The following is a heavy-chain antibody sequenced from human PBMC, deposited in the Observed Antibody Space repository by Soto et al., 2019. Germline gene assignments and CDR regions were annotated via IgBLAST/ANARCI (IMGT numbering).Heavy chain of an antibody. CDR3: ARRGSFGVSFDF. CDR2: IYHSGST. D-gene: IGHD3-3*01. Sequence: SETLSLTCAVSGGSISSGGYSWSWIRHPPGKGRERIGYIYHSGSTYYNPSLKRQVTISLDRSKNQFSLKLSSVTAADSAVYYCARRGSFGVSFDFWGQGTLVTVSS. V-gene: IGHV4-30-2*01. CDR1: GGSISSGGYS. J-gene: IGHJ4*02.